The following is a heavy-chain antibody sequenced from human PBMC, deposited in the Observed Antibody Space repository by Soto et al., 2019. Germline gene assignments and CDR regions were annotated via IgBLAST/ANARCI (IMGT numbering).Heavy chain of an antibody. J-gene: IGHJ5*02. Sequence: ASVKVSCKASGYTFTGYYMHWVRQAPGQGLEWMGWINPNSGGTNYAQKFQGWVTMTRDTSISTAYMELSRLRSDDTAVYYCARAVGSGSYYNNRNNRFDPWGQGTLVTVSS. D-gene: IGHD3-10*01. CDR3: ARAVGSGSYYNNRNNRFDP. CDR2: INPNSGGT. CDR1: GYTFTGYY. V-gene: IGHV1-2*04.